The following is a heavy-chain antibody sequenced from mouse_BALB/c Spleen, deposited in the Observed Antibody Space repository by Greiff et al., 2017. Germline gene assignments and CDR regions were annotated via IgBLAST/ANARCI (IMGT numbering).Heavy chain of an antibody. V-gene: IGHV5-12-1*01. Sequence: EVNLVESGGGLVKPGGSLKLSCAASGFAFSSYDMSWVRQTPEKRLEWVAYISSGGGSTYYPDTVKGRFTISRDNAKNTLYLQMSSLKSEDTAMYYCARQGDYDPWFAYWGQGTLVTVSA. J-gene: IGHJ3*01. CDR2: ISSGGGST. CDR3: ARQGDYDPWFAY. CDR1: GFAFSSYD. D-gene: IGHD2-4*01.